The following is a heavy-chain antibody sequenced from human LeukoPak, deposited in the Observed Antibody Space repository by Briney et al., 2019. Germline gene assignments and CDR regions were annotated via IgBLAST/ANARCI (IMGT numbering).Heavy chain of an antibody. CDR1: GYTFTSYG. D-gene: IGHD3-10*01. CDR3: ARDGDYYGSGSPRDY. J-gene: IGHJ4*02. Sequence: ASVKVSCKASGYTFTSYGISWVRQAPGQGPEWMGWISAYNGNTNYAQKLQGRVTITTDTSTSTAYMELRSLRSDDTAVYYCARDGDYYGSGSPRDYWGQGTLVTVSS. CDR2: ISAYNGNT. V-gene: IGHV1-18*01.